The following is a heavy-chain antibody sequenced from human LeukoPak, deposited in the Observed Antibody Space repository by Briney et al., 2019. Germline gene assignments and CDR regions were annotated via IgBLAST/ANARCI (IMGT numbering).Heavy chain of an antibody. D-gene: IGHD5-24*01. V-gene: IGHV3-30-3*01. CDR1: GFTFSSYA. CDR3: ASSPWGRWLQLSGY. CDR2: ISYDGSNK. Sequence: QAGGSLRLSCAASGFTFSSYAMSWVRQAPGKGLEWVAVISYDGSNKYYADSVKGRFTISRDNSKNTLYLQMNSLRAEDTAVYYCASSPWGRWLQLSGYWGQGTLVTVSS. J-gene: IGHJ4*02.